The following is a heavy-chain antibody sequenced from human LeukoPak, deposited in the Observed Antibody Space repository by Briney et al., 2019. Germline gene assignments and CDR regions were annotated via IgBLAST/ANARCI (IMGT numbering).Heavy chain of an antibody. CDR1: GFTFSDYY. CDR3: VRDEVDILPGEGYFYYMDV. J-gene: IGHJ6*03. CDR2: ISNGGDTM. D-gene: IGHD3-9*01. Sequence: KPGGSLRLSCAASGFTFSDYYMSWIRQAPGKGLECRSHISNGGDTMFYADSVKVRFTISRDNVKNSLFLDMNSLRAGDTGIYYCVRDEVDILPGEGYFYYMDVWGKGTSVTVSS. V-gene: IGHV3-11*04.